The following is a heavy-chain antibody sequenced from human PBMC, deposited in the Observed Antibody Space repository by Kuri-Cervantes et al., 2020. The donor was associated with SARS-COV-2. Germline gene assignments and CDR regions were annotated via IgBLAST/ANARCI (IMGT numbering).Heavy chain of an antibody. J-gene: IGHJ4*02. CDR2: IYSGGST. CDR1: GFTVSSNY. D-gene: IGHD2-2*02. Sequence: LSLTCAASGFTVSSNYMSWVRQAPGKGLEWVSVIYSGGSTYYADSVKGRFTISRDNAKNSLYLQLNSLRAEDTAVYYCARGCSGIGCYTRHLDYWGQGTLVTVSS. V-gene: IGHV3-53*01. CDR3: ARGCSGIGCYTRHLDY.